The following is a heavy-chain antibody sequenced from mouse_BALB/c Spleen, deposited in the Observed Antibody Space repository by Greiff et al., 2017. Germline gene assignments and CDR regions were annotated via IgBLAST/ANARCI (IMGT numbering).Heavy chain of an antibody. V-gene: IGHV1S29*02. CDR1: GYTFTDYN. CDR3: ARGRGLLAAMDY. CDR2: IYPYNGGT. D-gene: IGHD2-3*01. J-gene: IGHJ4*01. Sequence: VHVKQSGPELVKPGASVKISCKASGYTFTDYNMHWVKQSHGKSLEWIGYIYPYNGGTGYNQKFKSKATLTVDNSSSTAYMELRSLTSEDSAVYYCARGRGLLAAMDYWGQGTSVTVSS.